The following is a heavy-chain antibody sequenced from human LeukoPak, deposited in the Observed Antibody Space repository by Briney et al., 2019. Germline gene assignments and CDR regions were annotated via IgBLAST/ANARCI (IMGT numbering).Heavy chain of an antibody. CDR3: AGYPGIAAAGVFDY. CDR1: GGSISSSSYY. Sequence: SETLSLTCTVSGGSISSSSYYWGWIRQPPGTGLEWIGSIYYSGSTYYNPSLKSRVTISVDTSKNQFSLKLSSVTAADTAVYYCAGYPGIAAAGVFDYWGQGTLVTVSS. CDR2: IYYSGST. D-gene: IGHD6-13*01. J-gene: IGHJ4*02. V-gene: IGHV4-39*01.